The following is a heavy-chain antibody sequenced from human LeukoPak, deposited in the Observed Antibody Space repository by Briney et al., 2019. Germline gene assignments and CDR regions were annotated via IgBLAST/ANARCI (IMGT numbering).Heavy chain of an antibody. J-gene: IGHJ3*02. CDR2: TFAGYSYS. CDR3: ARHPRNYYGSSGYYSIDAFDI. Sequence: GESLKISCQRFGYNFTPYWIVWVRQMPGKGLEWMGITFAGYSYSIYSPSFQGHVTMSVDKSISTAYLQWISLKASDTAMYYCARHPRNYYGSSGYYSIDAFDIWGQGTMVTVSS. V-gene: IGHV5-51*01. CDR1: GYNFTPYW. D-gene: IGHD3-22*01.